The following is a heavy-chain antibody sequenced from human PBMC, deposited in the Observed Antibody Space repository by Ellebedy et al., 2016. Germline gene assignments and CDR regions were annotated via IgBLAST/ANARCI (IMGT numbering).Heavy chain of an antibody. CDR3: TTDYTGITGTWSGY. CDR1: GFTFSNAW. Sequence: GGFLRLSXAASGFTFSNAWMSWVRQAPGKGLEWVGRIKSKTDGGTTDYAAPVKGRFTISRDDSKNTLYLQMNSLKTEDTAVYYCTTDYTGITGTWSGYWGQGTLVTVSS. CDR2: IKSKTDGGTT. D-gene: IGHD1-7*01. J-gene: IGHJ4*02. V-gene: IGHV3-15*01.